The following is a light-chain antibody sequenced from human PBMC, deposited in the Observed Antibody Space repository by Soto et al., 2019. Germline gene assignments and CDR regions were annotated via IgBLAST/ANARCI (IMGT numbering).Light chain of an antibody. J-gene: IGLJ2*01. V-gene: IGLV2-14*01. CDR3: SSYTSRSTLDVV. Sequence: QSALTQPASVSGSPGQSITISCTGTSSDVGGYNYVSWYQQHPGKAPKLMIYDVSNRPSGVSNRFSGSKSGNTASLTISGLQAEDEAEYYCSSYTSRSTLDVVFGGGTKLTVL. CDR1: SSDVGGYNY. CDR2: DVS.